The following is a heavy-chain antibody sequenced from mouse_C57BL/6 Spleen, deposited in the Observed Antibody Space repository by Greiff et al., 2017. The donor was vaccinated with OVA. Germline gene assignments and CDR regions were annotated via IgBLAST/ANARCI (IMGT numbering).Heavy chain of an antibody. D-gene: IGHD2-1*01. CDR2: ISSGGSYT. CDR3: ARDYGNWYFDV. V-gene: IGHV5-6*01. CDR1: GFTFSSYG. Sequence: DVQLVESGGDLVKPGGSLKLSCAASGFTFSSYGMSWVRQTPDKRLEWVATISSGGSYTYYPDSVKGRFTISRDNAKNTLYLQMSSLKSEDTAMYYCARDYGNWYFDVWGTGTTVTVSS. J-gene: IGHJ1*03.